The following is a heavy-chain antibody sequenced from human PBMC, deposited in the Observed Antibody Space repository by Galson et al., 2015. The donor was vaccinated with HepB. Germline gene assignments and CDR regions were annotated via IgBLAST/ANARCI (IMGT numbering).Heavy chain of an antibody. CDR3: ARDIVASGSVNEAFDI. J-gene: IGHJ3*02. CDR1: GFTVSGHY. D-gene: IGHD5-12*01. V-gene: IGHV3-66*01. CDR2: IYSGGST. Sequence: SLRLSCAASGFTVSGHYMSWVRQAPGKGLEWVSVIYSGGSTYYADSVKGRFTISRDNSKNTLYLQMNSLRAEDTAVYYCARDIVASGSVNEAFDIWGQGTMVTVSS.